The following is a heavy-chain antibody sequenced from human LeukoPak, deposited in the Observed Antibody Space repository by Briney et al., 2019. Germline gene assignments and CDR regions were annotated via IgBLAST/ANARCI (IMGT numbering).Heavy chain of an antibody. Sequence: GGSLRLSCAASGFTFSSYGMHWVRQAPGKGLEGAAVIWYGGSNKYYADSVKGRFTISRDNSKNTLYLQMNSLRAEDTAVYYCAKGADYGGNSDVAFDIWGQGTMVTVSS. V-gene: IGHV3-30*02. D-gene: IGHD4-23*01. CDR3: AKGADYGGNSDVAFDI. CDR1: GFTFSSYG. CDR2: IWYGGSNK. J-gene: IGHJ3*02.